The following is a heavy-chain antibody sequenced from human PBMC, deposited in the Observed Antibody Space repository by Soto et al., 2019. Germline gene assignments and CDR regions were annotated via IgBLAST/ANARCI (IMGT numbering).Heavy chain of an antibody. CDR1: GGSISSGGYS. CDR3: ARCCYYDSSGYDYPNWFDP. V-gene: IGHV4-30-2*01. Sequence: QLQLQESGSGLVKPSQTLSLTCAVSGGSISSGGYSWSWVRQPPGKGLEWIGYIYHSGNTYYNPSLKSRVTISVGRSKNQFSLKLSSVTAADTAVYYCARCCYYDSSGYDYPNWFDPWGQGTLVTVSS. D-gene: IGHD3-22*01. J-gene: IGHJ5*02. CDR2: IYHSGNT.